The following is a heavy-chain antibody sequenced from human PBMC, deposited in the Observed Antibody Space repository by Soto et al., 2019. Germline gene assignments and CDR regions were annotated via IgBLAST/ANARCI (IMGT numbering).Heavy chain of an antibody. V-gene: IGHV4-4*02. CDR2: IYHSGST. CDR1: GGSISSSNW. CDR3: AIHGYCNSTSCYRGLDY. D-gene: IGHD2-2*03. J-gene: IGHJ4*02. Sequence: QVQLQESGPGLMKPSGTLSLTCAVSGGSISSSNWWSWVRQPPGKGLEWIGEIYHSGSTNYNPSLKSRVTISVDKSKNQFSLKLSSVTAADTAVYYCAIHGYCNSTSCYRGLDYWGQGTLVTVSS.